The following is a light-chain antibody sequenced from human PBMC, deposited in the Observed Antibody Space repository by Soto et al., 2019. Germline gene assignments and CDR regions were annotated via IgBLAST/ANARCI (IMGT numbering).Light chain of an antibody. V-gene: IGLV2-14*01. CDR2: NAI. CDR1: TNDIGAYGY. CDR3: SSCAGTTTL. J-gene: IGLJ2*01. Sequence: QSALTQPPSVSGSPGQSITLSCTGSTNDIGAYGYVSWYQQHPGQAPKLIIYNAIDRPAGVSYRFSGYKSGNTASLTISGLQAEDEADYYCSSCAGTTTLFGGGTKVTVL.